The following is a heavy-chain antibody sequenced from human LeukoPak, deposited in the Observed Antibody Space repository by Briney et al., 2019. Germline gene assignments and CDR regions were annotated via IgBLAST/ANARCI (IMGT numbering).Heavy chain of an antibody. CDR3: ARADSSSWSYYYYYYMDV. CDR2: IYYSGST. J-gene: IGHJ6*03. V-gene: IGHV4-39*01. D-gene: IGHD6-13*01. CDR1: GGSISSSSYY. Sequence: SETLSLTCTVSGGSISSSSYYWGWIRQPPGKGLEWSGSIYYSGSTYYNPFLKSRVTISVDTSKNQFSLKLSSVTAADTAVYYCARADSSSWSYYYYYYMDVWGKGTTVTVSS.